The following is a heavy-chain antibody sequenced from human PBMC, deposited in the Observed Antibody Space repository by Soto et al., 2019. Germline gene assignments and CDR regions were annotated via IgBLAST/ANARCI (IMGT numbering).Heavy chain of an antibody. J-gene: IGHJ3*02. Sequence: ASVKVSCKASGGTFSSYAISWVRQAPGQGLEWMGGIIPIFGTANYAQKFQGRVTITADESTSTAYMGLSSLRSEDTAVYYCARMAYYYDSSGYYFGPNAFDIWGQGTMVTVSS. CDR1: GGTFSSYA. CDR2: IIPIFGTA. V-gene: IGHV1-69*13. D-gene: IGHD3-22*01. CDR3: ARMAYYYDSSGYYFGPNAFDI.